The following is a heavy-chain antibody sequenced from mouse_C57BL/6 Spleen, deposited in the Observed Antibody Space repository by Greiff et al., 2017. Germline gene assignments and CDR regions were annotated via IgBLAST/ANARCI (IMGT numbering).Heavy chain of an antibody. V-gene: IGHV1-63*01. CDR3: ARGYYGSSQYFDV. CDR1: GYTFTNYW. J-gene: IGHJ1*03. D-gene: IGHD1-1*01. Sequence: VQLQQSGAELVRPGTSVKMSCKASGYTFTNYWIGWAKQRPGHGLEWIGDIYPGGGYTNYNEKFKGKATLTADKSSSTAYMQFSSLTSEDSAIYYCARGYYGSSQYFDVWGTGTTVTVSS. CDR2: IYPGGGYT.